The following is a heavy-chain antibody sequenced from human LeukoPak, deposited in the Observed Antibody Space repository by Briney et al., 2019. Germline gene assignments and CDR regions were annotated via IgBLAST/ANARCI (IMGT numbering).Heavy chain of an antibody. J-gene: IGHJ4*02. V-gene: IGHV3-33*06. CDR3: AKEEYSSGWNFDY. CDR2: IWYDGSNK. Sequence: GRSLRLSCAASGFTFSSYGMHWVRQAPGKGLEWVAVIWYDGSNKYYADSVKGRFTISRDNSKNTLYLQMDSLRAEDTAVYYCAKEEYSSGWNFDYWGQGTLVTVSS. CDR1: GFTFSSYG. D-gene: IGHD6-19*01.